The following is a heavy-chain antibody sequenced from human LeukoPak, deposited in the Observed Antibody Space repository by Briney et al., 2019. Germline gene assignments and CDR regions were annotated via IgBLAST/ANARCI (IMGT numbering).Heavy chain of an antibody. CDR3: AKNDAAMVYHYYYGMDV. Sequence: GGSLRLSCAASGFTFDDYAMHWVRQAPGKGLEWVSLISGDDGSTYYADSVKGRFTISRDNSKNSLYLQMNSLRTEDTALYYCAKNDAAMVYHYYYGMDVWGQGTTVTVSS. D-gene: IGHD5-18*01. J-gene: IGHJ6*02. V-gene: IGHV3-43*02. CDR2: ISGDDGST. CDR1: GFTFDDYA.